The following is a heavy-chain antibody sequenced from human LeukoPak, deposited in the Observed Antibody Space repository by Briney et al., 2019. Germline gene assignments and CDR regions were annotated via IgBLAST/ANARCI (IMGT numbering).Heavy chain of an antibody. CDR3: ARLIVPAALMDV. CDR1: GGSISSYY. CDR2: IYTSGST. Sequence: SETLTLTSTVSGGSISSYYWSSIWQPPGKGLEWIGYIYTSGSTNYNPSLKSRVTISVDTSKNQFSLKLSSVTAADTAVYYCARLIVPAALMDVWGKGTTVTVSS. V-gene: IGHV4-4*09. D-gene: IGHD2-2*01. J-gene: IGHJ6*03.